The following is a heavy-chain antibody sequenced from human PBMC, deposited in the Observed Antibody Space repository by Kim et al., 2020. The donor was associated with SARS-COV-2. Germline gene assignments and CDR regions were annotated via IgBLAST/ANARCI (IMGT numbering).Heavy chain of an antibody. V-gene: IGHV3-66*01. D-gene: IGHD7-27*01. CDR2: IYSGGST. CDR3: ARGGGELGTGPPVNY. J-gene: IGHJ4*02. Sequence: GGSLRLSCAASGFTVSSNYMSWVRQAPGKGLEWVSVIYSGGSTYYADSVKGRFTISRDNSKNTLYLQMNSLRAEDTAVYYCARGGGELGTGPPVNYWGQGTLVTVSS. CDR1: GFTVSSNY.